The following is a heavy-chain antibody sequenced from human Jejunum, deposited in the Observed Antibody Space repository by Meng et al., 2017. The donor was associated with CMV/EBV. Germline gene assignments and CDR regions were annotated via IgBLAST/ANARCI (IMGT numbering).Heavy chain of an antibody. D-gene: IGHD3-22*01. V-gene: IGHV3-30*02. CDR2: LRFDGSNK. CDR3: ARGAGLYYYDGSGWLDS. Sequence: FPFRNHGRHWGGRTPGRGLGWVAFLRFDGSNKEYTESVKGQVIISRDNSQSTLFLQMNSLRVADTAVYSCARGAGLYYYDGSGWLDSWGQGTLVTVSS. CDR1: FPFRNHG. J-gene: IGHJ4*02.